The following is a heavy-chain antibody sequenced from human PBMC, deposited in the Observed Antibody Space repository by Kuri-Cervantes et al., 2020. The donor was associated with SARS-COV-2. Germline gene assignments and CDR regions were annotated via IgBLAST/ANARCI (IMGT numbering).Heavy chain of an antibody. Sequence: GESLKISCAASGFTFSSYEMNWVRQAPGKGLEWVSYISSSSSTIYYADSVKGRFSISRDNSKNTLYLQMNSLRAEDTAVYYCARSLWFGEVGDAFDIWGQGTMVTVSS. V-gene: IGHV3-48*01. CDR1: GFTFSSYE. D-gene: IGHD3-10*01. J-gene: IGHJ3*02. CDR3: ARSLWFGEVGDAFDI. CDR2: ISSSSSTI.